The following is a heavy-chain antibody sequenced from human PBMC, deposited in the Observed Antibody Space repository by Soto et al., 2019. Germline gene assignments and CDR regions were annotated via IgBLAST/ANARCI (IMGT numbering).Heavy chain of an antibody. CDR1: GGTFNNYA. CDR3: ARGVREMATISTFDY. V-gene: IGHV1-69*01. Sequence: QVQLVQSGAEVKKPGSSVKVSCKASGGTFNNYAFSWVRRAPGQGLEWVGGIIRIFDTPSYAHKFQGRVTIIADESTSTVYMELSSLTSEDTAVYYCARGVREMATISTFDYWGQGTQVTVSS. CDR2: IIRIFDTP. D-gene: IGHD1-26*01. J-gene: IGHJ4*02.